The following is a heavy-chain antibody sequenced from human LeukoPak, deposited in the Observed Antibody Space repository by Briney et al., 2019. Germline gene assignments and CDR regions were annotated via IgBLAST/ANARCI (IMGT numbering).Heavy chain of an antibody. Sequence: ASVKVSCKASGGTFSSYAISWVRQAPGQGLEWMGGIIPIFGTANYAQKFQGRVTITTDESTSTAYMELSSLRSEDTAVYYCASGPSVVPAAILDYWGQGTLVTVSS. CDR1: GGTFSSYA. J-gene: IGHJ4*02. CDR3: ASGPSVVPAAILDY. V-gene: IGHV1-69*05. CDR2: IIPIFGTA. D-gene: IGHD2-2*01.